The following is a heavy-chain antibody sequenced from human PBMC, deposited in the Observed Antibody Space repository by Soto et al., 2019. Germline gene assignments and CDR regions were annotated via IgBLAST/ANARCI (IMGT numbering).Heavy chain of an antibody. V-gene: IGHV3-21*01. J-gene: IGHJ6*02. Sequence: GGSLRLSCVGSGFTFSTYSINWVRQAPGRGLEWVSSISSRSDIYYSDSVKGRFTISRDNAKNSVSLQMNSLRAEDTAVYYCAREYPAWPLAYGLAFWGQGTTVTVSS. CDR3: AREYPAWPLAYGLAF. CDR2: ISSRSDI. CDR1: GFTFSTYS.